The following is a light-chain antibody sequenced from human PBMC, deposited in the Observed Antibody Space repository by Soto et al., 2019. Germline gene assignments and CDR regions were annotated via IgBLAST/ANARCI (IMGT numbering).Light chain of an antibody. CDR1: QSVSSN. Sequence: EIVMTQSPATLSVSPGERATLSCRASQSVSSNLAWYQQKPGQAPRLLIYGASTRATGIPARFSGSGSGTEFTLTISSLQSEDFALYYCQQYNNWLSFGGGTKVESK. CDR2: GAS. V-gene: IGKV3D-15*01. CDR3: QQYNNWLS. J-gene: IGKJ4*01.